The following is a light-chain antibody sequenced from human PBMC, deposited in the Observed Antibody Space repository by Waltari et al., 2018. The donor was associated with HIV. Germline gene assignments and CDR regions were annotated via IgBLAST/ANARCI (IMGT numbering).Light chain of an antibody. J-gene: IGLJ3*02. Sequence: QSVLTQPHSVSAAPGQKVTISCSGSTPNIGNDYVSWYQHVPGAAPRLLIYDNNKRPSGIPDRFSGSRSGTSATLGITGLQTGDEAHYYCGTWDRSLSAAVFGGGTKLTVL. CDR3: GTWDRSLSAAV. V-gene: IGLV1-51*01. CDR2: DNN. CDR1: TPNIGNDY.